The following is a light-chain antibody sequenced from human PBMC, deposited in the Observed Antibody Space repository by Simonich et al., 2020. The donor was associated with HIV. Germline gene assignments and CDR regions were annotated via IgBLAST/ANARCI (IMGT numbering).Light chain of an antibody. Sequence: DIVMTQSPDSLAVSLGERATINCKSSQSLLYSSNNKNYLAWYQQKPGQPPKLLISWASTRESGVPDRFSGRGSGTVFTLTISSLQAEDVAVYYCQQYYDSPYTFGQGTKLEIK. J-gene: IGKJ2*01. V-gene: IGKV4-1*01. CDR3: QQYYDSPYT. CDR1: QSLLYSSNNKNY. CDR2: WAS.